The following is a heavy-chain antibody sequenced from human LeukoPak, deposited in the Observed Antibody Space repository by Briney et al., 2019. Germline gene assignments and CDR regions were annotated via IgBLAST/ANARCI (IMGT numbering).Heavy chain of an antibody. CDR2: ISAYNGNT. Sequence: GASVKVSCKASGYTFTSYGISWVRQAPGQGLEWMGWISAYNGNTNYAQKIQGRVTMTTDTSTSTAYMELRSLRSDDTAVYYCARVGYNWNDDYYFDYWGQGTLVTVSS. D-gene: IGHD1-1*01. V-gene: IGHV1-18*04. CDR3: ARVGYNWNDDYYFDY. CDR1: GYTFTSYG. J-gene: IGHJ4*02.